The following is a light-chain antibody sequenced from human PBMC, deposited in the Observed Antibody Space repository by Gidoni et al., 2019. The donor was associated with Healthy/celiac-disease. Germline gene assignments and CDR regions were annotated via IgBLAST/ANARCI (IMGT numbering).Light chain of an antibody. CDR3: QSYDSSLSGPYV. CDR1: SSNIGAGYD. J-gene: IGLJ1*01. V-gene: IGLV1-40*01. CDR2: GNS. Sequence: QSVLTKPTSVSGAPGQRGTISCTGSSSNIGAGYDVHWEHPLPAPAPKHPIYGNSKRPSGVPDRFSGSKSGTSASLAITGLQAEDEADYYCQSYDSSLSGPYVFGTGPKVTVL.